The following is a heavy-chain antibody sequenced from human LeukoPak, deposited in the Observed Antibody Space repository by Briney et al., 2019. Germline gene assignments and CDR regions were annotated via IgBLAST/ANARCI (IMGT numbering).Heavy chain of an antibody. Sequence: GGSLRLSCAVSGFTFSAYSMNWVRQAPGKGLEWLSSISSSSRYINYADSVKGRLSISRDNAKNSVFLQMNSLRAEDTAVYYCARARTPDYWGQGTLVTVSS. J-gene: IGHJ4*02. CDR2: ISSSSRYI. D-gene: IGHD2-15*01. V-gene: IGHV3-21*06. CDR3: ARARTPDY. CDR1: GFTFSAYS.